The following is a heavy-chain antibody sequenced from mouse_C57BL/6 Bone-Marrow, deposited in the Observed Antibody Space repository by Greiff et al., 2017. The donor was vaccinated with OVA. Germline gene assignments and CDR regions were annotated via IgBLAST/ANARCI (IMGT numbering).Heavy chain of an antibody. CDR2: ISYSGST. CDR1: GYSNTSDY. J-gene: IGHJ2*01. Sequence: EVQLVESGPGLAKPSQTLSLTCSVTGYSNTSDYWNWIRKFPGNKLEYMGYISYSGSTYYNPSLKSRISITRDTSKNQYYLQLNSITTEDTATYYCVRLITTVYYFDYWRQCTTLTVSS. CDR3: VRLITTVYYFDY. D-gene: IGHD1-1*01. V-gene: IGHV3-8*01.